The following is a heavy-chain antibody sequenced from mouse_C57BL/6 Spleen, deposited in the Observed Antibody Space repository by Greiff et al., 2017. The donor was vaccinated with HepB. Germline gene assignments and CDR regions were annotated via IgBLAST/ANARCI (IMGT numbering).Heavy chain of an antibody. V-gene: IGHV7-1*01. Sequence: EVQGVESGGGLVQSGRSLRLSCATSGFTFSDFYMEWVRQAPGKGLEWIAASRNKANDYTTEYSASVKGRFIVSRDTSQSILYLQMNALRAEDTAIYYCARGYDYDGYYFDYWGQGTTLTVSS. D-gene: IGHD2-4*01. CDR2: SRNKANDYTT. J-gene: IGHJ2*01. CDR1: GFTFSDFY. CDR3: ARGYDYDGYYFDY.